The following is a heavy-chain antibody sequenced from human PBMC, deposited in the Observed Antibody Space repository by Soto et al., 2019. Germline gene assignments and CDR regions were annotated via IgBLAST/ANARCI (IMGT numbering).Heavy chain of an antibody. Sequence: EVQLVESGGGLEQPGQSLRLSCKTSGYSFENYGVSWFRRAPGKGLEWVGFIRNRAHGGAADYAASVMGRFTISRDDPISIAYLQMNSLKIEDTAVYYWAKIYGAGTYLPDCWGLGTLVTVSS. D-gene: IGHD3-10*01. V-gene: IGHV3-49*03. J-gene: IGHJ4*02. CDR2: IRNRAHGGAA. CDR1: GYSFENYG. CDR3: AKIYGAGTYLPDC.